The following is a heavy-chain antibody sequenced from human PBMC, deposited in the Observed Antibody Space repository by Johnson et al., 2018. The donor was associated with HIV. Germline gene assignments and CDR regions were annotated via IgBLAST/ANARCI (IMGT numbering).Heavy chain of an antibody. J-gene: IGHJ3*02. CDR2: VSYDGSTK. D-gene: IGHD1-26*01. CDR3: ARDWSWRGSLKGGGAFDI. Sequence: QVQLVESGGGVVQPGGSLRLSCAASGFTFSSYAMHWVRQAPGKGLEWVAVVSYDGSTKYYADSVKGRFTISRDNSDNTLYLQMNSLRAEDTAVFFCARDWSWRGSLKGGGAFDIWGQGTLVTVSA. V-gene: IGHV3-30*04. CDR1: GFTFSSYA.